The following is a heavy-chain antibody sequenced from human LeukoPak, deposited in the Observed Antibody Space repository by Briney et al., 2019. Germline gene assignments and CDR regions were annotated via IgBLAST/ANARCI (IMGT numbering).Heavy chain of an antibody. V-gene: IGHV4-34*01. CDR2: INHSGST. D-gene: IGHD3-16*01. CDR3: ARSLRYVWGTSCFFDY. CDR1: GGSFSGYY. Sequence: SSETLSLTCAVYGGSFSGYYWSWIRQPPGKGLEWIGEINHSGSTNYNPSLKSRVTISADTSKNQFSLKLSSVTAADTAVYYCARSLRYVWGTSCFFDYWGQGTLVTVSS. J-gene: IGHJ4*02.